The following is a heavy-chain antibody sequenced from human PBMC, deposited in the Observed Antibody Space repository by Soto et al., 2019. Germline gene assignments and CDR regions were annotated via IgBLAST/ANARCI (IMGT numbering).Heavy chain of an antibody. J-gene: IGHJ5*02. CDR1: GGSISSGY. CDR2: IYYGGSI. V-gene: IGHV4-59*01. D-gene: IGHD3-22*01. Sequence: PSETLSLTCSVSGGSISSGYWTWIRQPPGKGLEWIGYIYYGGSINYNPSLKSRVIISVDTAKNQFSLRLSSVTAADTAVYYCTGAYYDINGYSLDPWGQGTSVTSPQ. CDR3: TGAYYDINGYSLDP.